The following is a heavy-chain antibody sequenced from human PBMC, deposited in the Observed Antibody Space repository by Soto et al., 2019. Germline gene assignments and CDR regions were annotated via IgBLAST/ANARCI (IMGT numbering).Heavy chain of an antibody. CDR1: GGSISSSNW. J-gene: IGHJ6*02. CDR2: IYHSGST. V-gene: IGHV4-4*02. D-gene: IGHD3-10*01. CDR3: ARLGFGVLHALVDV. Sequence: SETLSLTCAVSGGSISSSNWWSWVRQPPGKGLEWIGEIYHSGSTNYNPSLKSRVTISLDASKNQFSLKLRSVTAADTALYYCARLGFGVLHALVDVRGQGTTVTVSS.